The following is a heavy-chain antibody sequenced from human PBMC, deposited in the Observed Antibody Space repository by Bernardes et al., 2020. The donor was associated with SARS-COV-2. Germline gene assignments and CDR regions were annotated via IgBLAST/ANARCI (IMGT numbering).Heavy chain of an antibody. CDR2: IYYSGST. Sequence: SEPLSLTCSVSGDSISSYYWSWIRQPPGKGLEWIGYIYYSGSTNYNPSLKSRVTISVDTSKNQFSLKLSSVTAADTAVYYCARSMVELLWFGDHGYFDYWGQGTLVTVSS. V-gene: IGHV4-59*01. D-gene: IGHD3-10*01. J-gene: IGHJ4*02. CDR1: GDSISSYY. CDR3: ARSMVELLWFGDHGYFDY.